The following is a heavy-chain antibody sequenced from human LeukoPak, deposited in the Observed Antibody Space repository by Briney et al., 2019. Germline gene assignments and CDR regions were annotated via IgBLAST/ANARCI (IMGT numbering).Heavy chain of an antibody. V-gene: IGHV3-23*01. CDR3: ARIERCNY. D-gene: IGHD5-18*01. CDR1: GFTFSTYV. J-gene: IGHJ4*02. Sequence: GGSLRLSCVTCGFTFSTYVMSWVRKFPGKGLEWLSGIGTSGATTTYADSVKGRFTISRDNSENTLYLQMNSLRVEDTAEYYCARIERCNYWRQGTLVTVSS. CDR2: IGTSGATT.